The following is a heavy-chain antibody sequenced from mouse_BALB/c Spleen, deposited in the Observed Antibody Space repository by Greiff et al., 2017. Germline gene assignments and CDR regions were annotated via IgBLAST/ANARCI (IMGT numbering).Heavy chain of an antibody. D-gene: IGHD2-3*01. V-gene: IGHV5-4*02. CDR1: GFTFSDYY. J-gene: IGHJ4*01. CDR2: ISDGGSYT. Sequence: EVQLVESGGGLVKPGGSLKLSCAASGFTFSDYYMYWVRQTPEKRLEWVATISDGGSYTYYPDSVKGRFTISRDNAKNNLYLQMSSLKSEDTAMYYCARDPGYYGLDYWGQGTSVTVSS. CDR3: ARDPGYYGLDY.